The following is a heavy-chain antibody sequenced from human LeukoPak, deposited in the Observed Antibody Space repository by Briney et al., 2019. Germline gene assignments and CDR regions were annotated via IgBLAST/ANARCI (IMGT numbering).Heavy chain of an antibody. CDR1: GGSIRSSY. J-gene: IGHJ4*02. V-gene: IGHV4-4*09. CDR3: ARGDWGYFTD. Sequence: SETLSLTCTVSGGSIRSSYWSWIRQSPGKGLEWIGYMYDSGSTYYNPSLKSRVSISLDRSKNQFALQLTSVTAADTAMYLCARGDWGYFTDWGQGTLVTVSS. D-gene: IGHD3-3*01. CDR2: MYDSGST.